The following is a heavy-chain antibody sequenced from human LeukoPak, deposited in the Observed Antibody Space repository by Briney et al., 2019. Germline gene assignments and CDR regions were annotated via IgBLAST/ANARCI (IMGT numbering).Heavy chain of an antibody. D-gene: IGHD4-11*01. V-gene: IGHV4-59*01. J-gene: IGHJ3*02. CDR1: GGSISSYY. Sequence: SETLSLTCTVSGGSISSYYWSWIRQPPGKGLEWIGYIYYSGSTNYNPSLKSRVTISVDTFKNQFSLKLSSVTAADTAVYYCARDDIWGSYSNSPGAFDIWGQGTMVTVSS. CDR3: ARDDIWGSYSNSPGAFDI. CDR2: IYYSGST.